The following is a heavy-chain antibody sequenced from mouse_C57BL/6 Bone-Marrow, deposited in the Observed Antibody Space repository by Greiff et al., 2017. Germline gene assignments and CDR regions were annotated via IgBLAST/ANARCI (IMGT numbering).Heavy chain of an antibody. CDR3: ARQGLRAMDY. Sequence: EVKLVESGGGLVKPGGSLTLSCAASGFTFSDYGMHWVRQAPEKGLEWVAYISSGSSTIYYADTVKGRFTISRDNAKNTLFLQMTSLRSEDTAMYYCARQGLRAMDYWGQGTSVTVSS. CDR1: GFTFSDYG. V-gene: IGHV5-17*01. D-gene: IGHD3-3*01. J-gene: IGHJ4*01. CDR2: ISSGSSTI.